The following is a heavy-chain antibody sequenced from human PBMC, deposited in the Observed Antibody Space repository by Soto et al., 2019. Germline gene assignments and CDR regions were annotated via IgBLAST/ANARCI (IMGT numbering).Heavy chain of an antibody. CDR1: GGSISSYY. V-gene: IGHV4-59*08. CDR3: ARIDYGDPVFDY. CDR2: IYYSGST. D-gene: IGHD4-17*01. Sequence: SETLSLTCTVSGGSISSYYWSWIRQPPGKGLEWIGYIYYSGSTNYNPSLKSRVTISVDTSKNQFSLKLSSVTAADTAVYYCARIDYGDPVFDYWGQGTLVTVSS. J-gene: IGHJ4*02.